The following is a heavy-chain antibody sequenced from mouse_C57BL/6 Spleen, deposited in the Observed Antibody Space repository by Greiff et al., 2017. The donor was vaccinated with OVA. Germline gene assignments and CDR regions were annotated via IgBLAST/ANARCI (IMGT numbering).Heavy chain of an antibody. CDR2: SRNKANDYTT. V-gene: IGHV7-1*01. D-gene: IGHD2-4*01. CDR3: ARGNYDYDGYFDV. J-gene: IGHJ1*03. CDR1: GFTFSDFY. Sequence: EVKVVESGGGLVQSGRSLRLSCATSGFTFSDFYMEWVRQAPGKGLEWIAASRNKANDYTTEYSASVKGRFIVSRDTSQSILYLQMNALRAEDTAIYYCARGNYDYDGYFDVWGTGTTVTVSS.